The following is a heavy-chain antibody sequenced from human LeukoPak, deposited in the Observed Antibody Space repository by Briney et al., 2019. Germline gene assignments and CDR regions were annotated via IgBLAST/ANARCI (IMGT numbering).Heavy chain of an antibody. CDR3: ARRNVGYDY. CDR1: GFTVSSFY. V-gene: IGHV3-53*01. Sequence: GGSLRLSCAASGFTVSSFYMSWARQPPRKGLEWVSILYTSGDTDYTDSVKGRFSVSRDNSKNTLYLQMNSLRAEDTAVYYCARRNVGYDYWGQGTLVTVSS. D-gene: IGHD1-1*01. J-gene: IGHJ4*02. CDR2: LYTSGDT.